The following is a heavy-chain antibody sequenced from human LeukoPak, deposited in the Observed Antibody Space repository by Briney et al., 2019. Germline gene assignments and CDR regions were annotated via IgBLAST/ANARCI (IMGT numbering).Heavy chain of an antibody. CDR3: AGDLGSITGTTVDFDY. V-gene: IGHV1-69*13. CDR2: IIPIFGTA. J-gene: IGHJ4*02. CDR1: GGTFSSYA. D-gene: IGHD1-7*01. Sequence: ASVKVSCKASGGTFSSYAISWVRQAPGQGLEWMGGIIPIFGTANYAQKFQGRVTITADESTSTAYMELSSLRSEDTAVYYCAGDLGSITGTTVDFDYWGQGTLVTVSS.